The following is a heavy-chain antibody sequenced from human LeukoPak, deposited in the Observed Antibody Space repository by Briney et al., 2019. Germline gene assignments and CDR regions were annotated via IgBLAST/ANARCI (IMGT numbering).Heavy chain of an antibody. J-gene: IGHJ6*02. CDR3: ARDNWNYGSSMDV. Sequence: PSETLSLTCTVTGGSIGNYYWNWIRQPPGKGLEWIGYIYTSGSTNCNPSLKSRVTMSIDTSKNRFSLKLSSVTAADTAVYYCARDNWNYGSSMDVWGQGTTVTVSS. D-gene: IGHD1-7*01. V-gene: IGHV4-59*01. CDR2: IYTSGST. CDR1: GGSIGNYY.